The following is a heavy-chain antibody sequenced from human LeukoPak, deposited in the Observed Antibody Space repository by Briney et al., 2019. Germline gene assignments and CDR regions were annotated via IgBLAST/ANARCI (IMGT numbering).Heavy chain of an antibody. D-gene: IGHD3-22*01. CDR3: ASLPYDSSGYYYK. CDR1: GFTFSTYG. V-gene: IGHV3-33*01. CDR2: IWYDGSNK. Sequence: GRSLRLSCAASGFTFSTYGMHWVRQAPGKGLEWVAVIWYDGSNKYYADSMKGRFTISRDNSKNTLFLQMNSLRAEDTAVYYCASLPYDSSGYYYKWGQGTLVTVSS. J-gene: IGHJ4*02.